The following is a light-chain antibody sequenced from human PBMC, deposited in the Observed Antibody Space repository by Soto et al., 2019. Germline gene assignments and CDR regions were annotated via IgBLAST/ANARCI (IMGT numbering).Light chain of an antibody. CDR2: KAS. Sequence: DIQMTQSPSTLSASVGDRVTITCRASQIISSWLAWYQQKPGKAPKLLIYKASTLKSGVPSMFSGSGSGTEFTLTISSLQPDDFATYYCQHYNSYSEAFGQGTKVDIK. CDR3: QHYNSYSEA. V-gene: IGKV1-5*03. CDR1: QIISSW. J-gene: IGKJ1*01.